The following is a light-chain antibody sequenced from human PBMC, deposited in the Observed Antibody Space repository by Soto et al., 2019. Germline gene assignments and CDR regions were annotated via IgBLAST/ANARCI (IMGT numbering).Light chain of an antibody. CDR1: KNDIGVYDF. CDR2: EVV. CDR3: KSYAGSNTYV. V-gene: IGLV2-8*01. J-gene: IGLJ1*01. Sequence: QSVLTQPPSASGSPGQSVTISCTGTKNDIGVYDFVSWYQHHPGKAPRLIIYEVVQRPSGVPDRFSGSKSGNTPSLTVSGLQAADEADYFCKSYAGSNTYVFGSGTKLTVL.